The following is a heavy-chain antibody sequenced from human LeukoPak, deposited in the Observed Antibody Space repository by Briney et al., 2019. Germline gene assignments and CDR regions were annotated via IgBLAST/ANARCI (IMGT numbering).Heavy chain of an antibody. J-gene: IGHJ5*02. CDR1: GFTFSSYA. CDR3: AKDPYGSGMNWFDP. D-gene: IGHD3-10*01. V-gene: IGHV3-30*18. CDR2: ISYDGSNK. Sequence: GGSLRLSCAASGFTFSSYAMSWVRQAPGKGLEWVAVISYDGSNKYYADSVKGRFTISRDNSKNTLYLQMNSLRAEDTAVYYCAKDPYGSGMNWFDPWGQGTLVIVSS.